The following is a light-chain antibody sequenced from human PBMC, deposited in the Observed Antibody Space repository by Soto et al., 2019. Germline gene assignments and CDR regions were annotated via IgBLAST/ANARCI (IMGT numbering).Light chain of an antibody. V-gene: IGLV2-14*01. CDR3: NSYVGGYSYV. CDR1: GSDIATFNY. J-gene: IGLJ1*01. Sequence: QSALAQPASMSGSPGQSITISCTGSGSDIATFNYVSWYQQYPGKAPKLLIYQVTSRASGVSHRFSGSKSGNTAALTISGLQPEDEAEYYCNSYVGGYSYVFGIGTKVTVL. CDR2: QVT.